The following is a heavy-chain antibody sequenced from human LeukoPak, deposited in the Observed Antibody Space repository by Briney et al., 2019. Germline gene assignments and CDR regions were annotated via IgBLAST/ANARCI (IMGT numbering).Heavy chain of an antibody. D-gene: IGHD5-12*01. CDR2: ISYDGSNK. Sequence: PGGSLRLSCAAPGFTFSSYAMHWVRQAPGKGLEWVAVISYDGSNKYYADSVKGRFTISRDNSKNTLYLQMNSLRAEDTAVYYCAKDPGYEDYFDYWGQGTLVTVSS. V-gene: IGHV3-30-3*01. CDR3: AKDPGYEDYFDY. J-gene: IGHJ4*02. CDR1: GFTFSSYA.